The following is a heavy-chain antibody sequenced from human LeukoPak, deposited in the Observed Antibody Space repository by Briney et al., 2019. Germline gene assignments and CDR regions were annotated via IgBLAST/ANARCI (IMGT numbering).Heavy chain of an antibody. V-gene: IGHV1-69*04. CDR3: ARASGYYDSSGALGY. CDR1: GYSFNAYY. Sequence: GASVKVSCKASGYSFNAYYMYWVRQAPGQGLEWMGRIIPILGIANYAQKFQGRVTITADKSTSTAYMELSSLRSEDTAVYYCARASGYYDSSGALGYWGQGTLVTVSS. CDR2: IIPILGIA. J-gene: IGHJ4*02. D-gene: IGHD3-22*01.